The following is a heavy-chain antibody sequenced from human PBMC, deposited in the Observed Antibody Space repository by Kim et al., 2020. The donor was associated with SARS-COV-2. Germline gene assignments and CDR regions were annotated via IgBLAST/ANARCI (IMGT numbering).Heavy chain of an antibody. CDR3: TRDLDYSKGRVLYYYYGMDV. J-gene: IGHJ6*02. V-gene: IGHV3-49*03. D-gene: IGHD4-4*01. Sequence: GGSLRLSCTASGFTFGDYAMSWFRQAPGKGLEWVGFIRSKAYGGTTEYAASVKGRFTISRDDSKSIAYLQMNSLKTEDTAVYYCTRDLDYSKGRVLYYYYGMDVWGQGTTVTVSS. CDR2: IRSKAYGGTT. CDR1: GFTFGDYA.